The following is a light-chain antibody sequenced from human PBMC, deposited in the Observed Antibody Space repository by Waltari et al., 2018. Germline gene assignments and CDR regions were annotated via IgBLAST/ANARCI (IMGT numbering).Light chain of an antibody. CDR1: QWVGKY. CDR3: QTWDSGSLV. V-gene: IGLV3-1*01. Sequence: SYEPIPPPSVSVSPGQTASIPCSGDQWVGKYLCWYRQRPGQAPVVVIYQDNTRPSGIPERLSGSNSGNTATLTISGTLAVDEGDYYCQTWDSGSLVFGGGTKLTVL. CDR2: QDN. J-gene: IGLJ2*01.